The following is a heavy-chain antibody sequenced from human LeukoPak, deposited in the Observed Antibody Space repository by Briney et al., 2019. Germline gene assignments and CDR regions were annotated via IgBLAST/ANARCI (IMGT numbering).Heavy chain of an antibody. CDR1: GFTFDDYA. Sequence: GRSLRLSCAASGFTFDDYAMHWVRQAPGKGLEWVSGISWNSGSIGYADSVKGRFTISRDNAKNSLYLQMNSLRAEDTALYYCAKDVSGSYKYYFDYWGQGTLVTVSS. CDR3: AKDVSGSYKYYFDY. V-gene: IGHV3-9*01. J-gene: IGHJ4*02. CDR2: ISWNSGSI. D-gene: IGHD1-26*01.